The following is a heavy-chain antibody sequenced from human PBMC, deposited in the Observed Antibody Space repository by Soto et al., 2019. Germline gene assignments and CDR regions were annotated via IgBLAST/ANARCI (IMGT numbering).Heavy chain of an antibody. D-gene: IGHD2-15*01. Sequence: QLQLQESGPGLVKPSETLSLTCTVSGGSISSSSYYWGWIRQPPGKGLEWIGSIYYSGSTYYTPSLKSRVTIPVDTSKNQFSLKLSSVTAADTAVYYCARRYCSGGSCRRAGYFDYWGQGTLVTVSS. CDR2: IYYSGST. CDR3: ARRYCSGGSCRRAGYFDY. J-gene: IGHJ4*02. CDR1: GGSISSSSYY. V-gene: IGHV4-39*01.